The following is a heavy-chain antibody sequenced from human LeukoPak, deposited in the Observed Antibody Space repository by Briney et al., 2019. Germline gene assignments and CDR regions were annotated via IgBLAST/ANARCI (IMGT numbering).Heavy chain of an antibody. V-gene: IGHV1-69*13. CDR2: IIPIFGTA. CDR1: GGTFSSYA. J-gene: IGHJ6*02. Sequence: SVNVSCKASGGTFSSYAISWVRQAPGQGLEWMGGIIPIFGTANYAQKFQGRVTITADESTSTAYMELSSLRSEDTAVYYCASGTSGAYYYYGMDVWGQGTTVTVSS. CDR3: ASGTSGAYYYYGMDV. D-gene: IGHD2-2*01.